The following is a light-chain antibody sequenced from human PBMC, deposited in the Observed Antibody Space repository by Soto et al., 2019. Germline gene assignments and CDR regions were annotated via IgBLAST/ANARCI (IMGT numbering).Light chain of an antibody. CDR1: SSDVGGYNY. J-gene: IGLJ1*01. CDR3: LSYTRSSIYV. Sequence: QSVLTQPASVSGSPGQSITISCSGTSSDVGGYNYLSWYQHHPGKAPKVVLYGVSSRPSGVSNRFSGSKSGNTATLTISGLQAEDEADYYCLSYTRSSIYVFGTGTKVNVL. CDR2: GVS. V-gene: IGLV2-14*03.